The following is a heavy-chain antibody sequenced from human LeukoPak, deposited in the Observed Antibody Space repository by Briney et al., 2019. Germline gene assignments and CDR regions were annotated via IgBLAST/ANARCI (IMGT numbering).Heavy chain of an antibody. D-gene: IGHD3-10*01. CDR2: IGYDGSKM. CDR1: GFTFSSYG. J-gene: IGHJ4*02. Sequence: GGSLRLSCAASGFTFSSYGMHWVRQAPGKGLEWVAFIGYDGSKMYYVDSVKGRFTISRDNSENTLYLQMNSLRTEDTALYYCAKDNRNYYIDYWGQGTLVTVSS. V-gene: IGHV3-30*02. CDR3: AKDNRNYYIDY.